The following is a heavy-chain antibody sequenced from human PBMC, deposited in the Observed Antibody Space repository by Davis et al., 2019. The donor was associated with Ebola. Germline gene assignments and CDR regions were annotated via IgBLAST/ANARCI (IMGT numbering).Heavy chain of an antibody. D-gene: IGHD3-3*01. J-gene: IGHJ4*02. V-gene: IGHV1-3*01. CDR2: VNPGNGDT. Sequence: ASVKVSCKASGYTFTTYTVHWVRQAPGQSLEWMEYVNPGNGDTKYSQKFQGRVTITRDTSASTVYMEVSSLTFEDTAVYYCARGRDFWRNWGQGTLVTVSS. CDR1: GYTFTTYT. CDR3: ARGRDFWRN.